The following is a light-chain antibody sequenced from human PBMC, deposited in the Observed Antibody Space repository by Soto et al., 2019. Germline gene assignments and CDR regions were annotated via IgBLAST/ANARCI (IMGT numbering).Light chain of an antibody. J-gene: IGLJ1*01. Sequence: QSVLTQPPSVSGAPGQRVTISCTGSSSSIGAGYDVHWYHQLPGAAPKLLVSGNNNRPSGVPDRFSASKSGTSASLAITGLHTEHEAQYYCQSYDSRLTAYVFGTGTKVTVL. CDR2: GNN. CDR3: QSYDSRLTAYV. V-gene: IGLV1-40*01. CDR1: SSSIGAGYD.